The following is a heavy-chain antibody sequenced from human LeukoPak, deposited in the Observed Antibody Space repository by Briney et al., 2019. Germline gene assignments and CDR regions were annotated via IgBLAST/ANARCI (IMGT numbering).Heavy chain of an antibody. D-gene: IGHD2-21*02. Sequence: GGSLRLSCAASGFTFSSYWMSWVRQAPGKGLEWVANIKQDGSEKYYVDSVKGRFTTSRDNAKNPLYLQMNSLRAEDTAVYYCARDVRDIVVVTAYFDYRGQGTLVTVSS. J-gene: IGHJ4*02. CDR1: GFTFSSYW. CDR3: ARDVRDIVVVTAYFDY. V-gene: IGHV3-7*01. CDR2: IKQDGSEK.